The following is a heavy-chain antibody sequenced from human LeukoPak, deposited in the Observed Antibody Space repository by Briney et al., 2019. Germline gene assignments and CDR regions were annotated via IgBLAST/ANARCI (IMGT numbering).Heavy chain of an antibody. V-gene: IGHV3-53*01. Sequence: GGSLRLSCAASGFTVSNNFMSWVRQAPGKGLEWVSVIYGGGSTYYADSVKGRFIISRDTSKNTLYLQMNSLRAEDTAVYYCEQSDDAFDIWGQGTVVTVSS. CDR3: EQSDDAFDI. CDR2: IYGGGST. CDR1: GFTVSNNF. D-gene: IGHD3-3*01. J-gene: IGHJ3*02.